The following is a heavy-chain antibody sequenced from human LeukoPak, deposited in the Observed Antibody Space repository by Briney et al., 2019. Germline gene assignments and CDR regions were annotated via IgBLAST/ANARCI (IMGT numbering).Heavy chain of an antibody. D-gene: IGHD5-12*01. CDR2: IKQDGSEK. Sequence: GGSLRLSCAASGFTFSSYWVTWVRQAPGKGLEWVANIKQDGSEKYYVDSVKGRFTISRDNAKNTLYLQMNSLRAEDTAVYYCTRGYVGIDYWGQGTLVTVSS. V-gene: IGHV3-7*04. CDR1: GFTFSSYW. J-gene: IGHJ4*02. CDR3: TRGYVGIDY.